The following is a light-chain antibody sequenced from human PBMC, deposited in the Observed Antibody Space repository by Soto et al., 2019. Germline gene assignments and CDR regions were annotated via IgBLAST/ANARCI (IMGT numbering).Light chain of an antibody. V-gene: IGLV8-61*01. J-gene: IGLJ3*02. CDR1: SGSVSSSYY. CDR3: IMFMGGGIWV. CDR2: NTN. Sequence: QTVVTQEPSFSVSPGGTVTLTCGLSSGSVSSSYYPSWYQQTPGQAPRTLIYNTNTRSSGVPDRFSGSILGNKAALNITGAQADDESDYYCIMFMGGGIWVFGGGTKVTVL.